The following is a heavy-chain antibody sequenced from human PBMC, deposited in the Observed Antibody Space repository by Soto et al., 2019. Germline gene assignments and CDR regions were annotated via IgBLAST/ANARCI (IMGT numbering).Heavy chain of an antibody. CDR3: ARDYYDSSGYYVYGMDV. Sequence: PSETLSLTCTISGFSISSGGYYWSWIRQHPGKGLEWIGYIYYSGSTYYNPSLKSRVTISVDTSKNQFSLKLSSVTAADTAVYYCARDYYDSSGYYVYGMDVWGQGTTVS. CDR2: IYYSGST. CDR1: GFSISSGGYY. D-gene: IGHD3-22*01. J-gene: IGHJ6*02. V-gene: IGHV4-31*03.